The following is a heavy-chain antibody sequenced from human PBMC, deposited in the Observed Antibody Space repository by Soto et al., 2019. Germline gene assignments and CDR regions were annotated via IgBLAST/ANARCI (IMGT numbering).Heavy chain of an antibody. CDR3: AKSPLPRRAAAGLYYYGMDV. CDR1: GFTFSSYA. V-gene: IGHV3-23*01. Sequence: EVQLLESGGGLVQPGGSLRLSCAASGFTFSSYAMSWVRQAPGKGLEWVSAISGSGGSTYYADSVKGRFTISRDNSKNTRYLQMNSLRAEDTDVYYCAKSPLPRRAAAGLYYYGMDVWGQGTTVTVSS. D-gene: IGHD6-13*01. CDR2: ISGSGGST. J-gene: IGHJ6*02.